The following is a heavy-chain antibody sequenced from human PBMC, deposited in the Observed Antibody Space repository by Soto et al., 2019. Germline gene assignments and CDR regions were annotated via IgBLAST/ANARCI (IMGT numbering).Heavy chain of an antibody. D-gene: IGHD6-13*01. Sequence: LRLSCAASGFTFSSYEMNWVRQAPGKGLEWVSYISSSGSTIYYADSVKGRFTISRDNAKNSLYLQMNSLRAEDTAVYYCARDQAAAGYYYYYYGMDVWGPGTTVTVSS. V-gene: IGHV3-48*03. CDR3: ARDQAAAGYYYYYYGMDV. CDR2: ISSSGSTI. J-gene: IGHJ6*02. CDR1: GFTFSSYE.